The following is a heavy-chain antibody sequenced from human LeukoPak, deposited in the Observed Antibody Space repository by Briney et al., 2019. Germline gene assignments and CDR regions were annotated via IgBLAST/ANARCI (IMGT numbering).Heavy chain of an antibody. Sequence: SETLSLTCTVSGVSISSYYWSWIRQPAGKGLEWIGYIYYSGSTNYNPSLKSRVTISVDTSKNQFSLKLSSVTAADTAVYYCARDHGVAARGLFDYWGQGTLVTVSS. CDR2: IYYSGST. CDR1: GVSISSYY. D-gene: IGHD6-6*01. CDR3: ARDHGVAARGLFDY. V-gene: IGHV4-59*01. J-gene: IGHJ4*02.